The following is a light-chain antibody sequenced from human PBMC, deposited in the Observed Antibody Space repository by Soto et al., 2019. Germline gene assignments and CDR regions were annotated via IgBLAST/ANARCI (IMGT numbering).Light chain of an antibody. V-gene: IGKV1-33*01. CDR2: DAS. Sequence: DIQMTQSPSSLSASVGDRVTITCQASQDISNYLNWYQQKPGKAPKLLIYDASNLETGVPSRFSGSGSGTDFTFTISSLQPEDSAVYHCQQYGSSWWAFGHGTKVDIK. J-gene: IGKJ1*01. CDR3: QQYGSSWWA. CDR1: QDISNY.